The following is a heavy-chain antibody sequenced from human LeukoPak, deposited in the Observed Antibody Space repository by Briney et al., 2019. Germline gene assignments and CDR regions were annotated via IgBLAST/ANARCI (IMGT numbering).Heavy chain of an antibody. D-gene: IGHD3-9*01. CDR1: SGSISTSNYY. CDR2: IFYSGST. CDR3: ARSGRYFDVDY. J-gene: IGHJ4*02. V-gene: IGHV4-39*07. Sequence: SETLSLTCTVSSGSISTSNYYWGWIRQPPGKGLEWIGNIFYSGSTYYSPSLKSRVTISLDTSRNQFSLKLSSVTAADAAVYYCARSGRYFDVDYWGQGTLVTVSS.